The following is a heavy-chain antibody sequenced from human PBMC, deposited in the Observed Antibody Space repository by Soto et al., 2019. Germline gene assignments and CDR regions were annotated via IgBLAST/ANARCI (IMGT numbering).Heavy chain of an antibody. CDR2: IRSKAYGGTT. Sequence: QAGGSLRLSCTASGFTFGDYAMSWVRHAPGKGLEWVGFIRSKAYGGTTEYAASVKGRFTISRDDSKSIAYLQMNSLKTEDTAVYYCTLTGLAYCGGDCSFDYWGQGTLVTVSS. CDR3: TLTGLAYCGGDCSFDY. D-gene: IGHD2-21*02. V-gene: IGHV3-49*04. J-gene: IGHJ4*02. CDR1: GFTFGDYA.